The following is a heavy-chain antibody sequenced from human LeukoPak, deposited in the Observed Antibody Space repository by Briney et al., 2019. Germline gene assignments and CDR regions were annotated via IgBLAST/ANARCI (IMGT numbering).Heavy chain of an antibody. V-gene: IGHV3-74*01. CDR3: ARVTRDYGRDC. CDR2: INTDGSST. D-gene: IGHD4/OR15-4a*01. Sequence: PGGSLRLSCSASGFTFSSYAMHWVRQAPGKGLVWVSRINTDGSSTSYADSVKGRFTISRDNAKNTLYLQMNSLRAEDTAVYYCARVTRDYGRDCWGQGTLVTVSS. CDR1: GFTFSSYA. J-gene: IGHJ4*02.